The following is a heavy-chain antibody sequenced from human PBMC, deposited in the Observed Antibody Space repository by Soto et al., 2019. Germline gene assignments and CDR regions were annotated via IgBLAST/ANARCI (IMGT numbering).Heavy chain of an antibody. CDR1: GGSTCRGGYY. V-gene: IGHV4-31*03. CDR3: ARGGDEYYFDY. J-gene: IGHJ4*02. D-gene: IGHD6-6*01. Sequence: TLYLTSTVSGGSTCRGGYYRGWLRQHPGKGLEWIGYIYYSGSTYYNPSLKRRVTISLDTSKNQFSLKLTSATAADTAVYYCARGGDEYYFDYWGQGSQVTVSS. CDR2: IYYSGST.